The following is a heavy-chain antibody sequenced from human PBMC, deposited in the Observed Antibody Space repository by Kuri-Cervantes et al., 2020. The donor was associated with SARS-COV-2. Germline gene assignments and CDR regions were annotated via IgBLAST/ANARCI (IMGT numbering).Heavy chain of an antibody. J-gene: IGHJ3*02. CDR1: GGTFSSFV. CDR2: IIPILGP. D-gene: IGHD4-17*01. V-gene: IGHV1-69*10. Sequence: SVKVSCKASGGTFSSFVISWVRQAPGQGPEWMGGIIPILGPNYAQKFQDRITITADRFTTTAYMELRSLRSDDTAVYYCARRGGYRGGDYGFDIWGQGSMVTVSS. CDR3: ARRGGYRGGDYGFDI.